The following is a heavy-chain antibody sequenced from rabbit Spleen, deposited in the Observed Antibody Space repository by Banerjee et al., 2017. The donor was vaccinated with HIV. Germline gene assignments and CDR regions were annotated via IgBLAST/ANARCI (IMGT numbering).Heavy chain of an antibody. J-gene: IGHJ4*01. Sequence: QEQLKESGGGLVQPGGSLKLSCKASAFDFSSGGVSWVRQAPGKGLEWIACIDSGSSGFTYFANWAKGRFTISKTSSTTVTLQMTSLTAADTATHFCARGDGGSAWGARLWGQGTLVTVS. CDR2: IDSGSSGFT. D-gene: IGHD4-1*01. V-gene: IGHV1S45*01. CDR1: AFDFSSGG. CDR3: ARGDGGSAWGARL.